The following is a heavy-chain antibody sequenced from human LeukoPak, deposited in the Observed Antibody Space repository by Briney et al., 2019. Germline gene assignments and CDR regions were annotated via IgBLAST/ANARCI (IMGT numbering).Heavy chain of an antibody. CDR3: ARLYSGSYPGWFDS. V-gene: IGHV1-2*02. Sequence: ASVKVSCKASGYTFTGYYMHWVRQAPGQGLEWMGWINPNSGGTNYAQKFQGRVTMTRDTSISTAYMELSRLRSDDTAVYYCARLYSGSYPGWFDSWGQGTLVTVSS. D-gene: IGHD1-26*01. CDR2: INPNSGGT. CDR1: GYTFTGYY. J-gene: IGHJ5*01.